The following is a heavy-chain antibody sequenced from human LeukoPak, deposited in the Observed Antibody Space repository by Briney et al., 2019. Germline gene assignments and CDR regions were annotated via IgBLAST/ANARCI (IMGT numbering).Heavy chain of an antibody. CDR2: IEQDGSEK. J-gene: IGHJ3*02. CDR3: AREFCSGANCYPMGAFDM. V-gene: IGHV3-7*01. Sequence: GGSLRLSCAASGFTFSRYWMSWVRPAPRKGLEWVANIEQDGSEKYYVDSVKGRFTISRDNAKNSLYLQMNSLRAEDTAVYYCAREFCSGANCYPMGAFDMWGQGTMVTVSS. CDR1: GFTFSRYW. D-gene: IGHD2-15*01.